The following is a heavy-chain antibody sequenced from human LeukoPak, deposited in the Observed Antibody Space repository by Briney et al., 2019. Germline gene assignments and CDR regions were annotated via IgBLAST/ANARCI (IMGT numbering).Heavy chain of an antibody. CDR2: ISYSGSA. CDR1: GVSITSYH. J-gene: IGHJ5*02. CDR3: AGTAWSSGSYSDNWFDP. Sequence: PSETLSLTCTVTGVSITSYHWSWIRQPPGKGLEWIGYISYSGSANYNPSLKSRVTVSIDTSKNQFSLRLTSVTAADTAMYYCAGTAWSSGSYSDNWFDPWGQGTLVTVSS. D-gene: IGHD3-10*01. V-gene: IGHV4-59*03.